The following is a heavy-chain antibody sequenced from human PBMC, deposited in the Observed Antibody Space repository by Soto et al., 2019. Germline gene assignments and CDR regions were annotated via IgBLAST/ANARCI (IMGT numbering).Heavy chain of an antibody. V-gene: IGHV3-23*01. J-gene: IGHJ1*01. D-gene: IGHD6-19*01. CDR1: GFTFSSYA. Sequence: GGSLRLSCAASGFTFSSYAMSWVRQAPGKGLEWVSGISGSGDSTYYADSVKGRFTISRDNSKNTLYLQMNSLRAEDTAVYYCAKGGPGIAVAGTGYFQHCGQGTLVTVSS. CDR3: AKGGPGIAVAGTGYFQH. CDR2: ISGSGDST.